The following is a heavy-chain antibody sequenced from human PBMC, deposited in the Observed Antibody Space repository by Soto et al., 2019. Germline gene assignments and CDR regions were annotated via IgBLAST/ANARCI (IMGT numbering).Heavy chain of an antibody. CDR3: AKDPSIGTPGYYYAMDV. Sequence: HLGGSLRLSCAASGFTFSTYGLHWVRQAPVMGLEWMAVISYDGSNKYFKGSVKGRFTISRDNSKNTLYLQMNSLRAEDTAVYYCAKDPSIGTPGYYYAMDVWGQGTTVTVSS. CDR1: GFTFSTYG. CDR2: ISYDGSNK. V-gene: IGHV3-30*18. D-gene: IGHD6-6*01. J-gene: IGHJ6*02.